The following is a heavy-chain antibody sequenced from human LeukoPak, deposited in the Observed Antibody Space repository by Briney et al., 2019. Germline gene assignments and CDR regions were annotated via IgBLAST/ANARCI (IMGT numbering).Heavy chain of an antibody. CDR1: GGSISSYY. CDR3: ARSYDSRGYYYYGMDV. Sequence: SETLSLTCTVSGGSISSYYWSWIRQPPGKGLEGIGYIYYTGSTNYNPSLKSRVTISVDSSKNQFSLKLSSVTAADTAVYYCARSYDSRGYYYYGMDVWGQGTTVTVSS. V-gene: IGHV4-59*01. CDR2: IYYTGST. D-gene: IGHD3-22*01. J-gene: IGHJ6*02.